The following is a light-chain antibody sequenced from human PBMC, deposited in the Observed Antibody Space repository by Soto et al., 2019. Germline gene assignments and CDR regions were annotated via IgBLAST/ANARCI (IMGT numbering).Light chain of an antibody. J-gene: IGKJ5*01. CDR3: QQYNNWPST. CDR1: QSVSSN. V-gene: IGKV3-15*01. Sequence: EIVLTQSPSTLSVSPGESATLSCRASQSVSSNLAWYQQKPGQAPRLLIYGASTRATGIPARFSGSGSGTEFTLTISSLQSEDFAVYYCQQYNNWPSTFGQGTRLEI. CDR2: GAS.